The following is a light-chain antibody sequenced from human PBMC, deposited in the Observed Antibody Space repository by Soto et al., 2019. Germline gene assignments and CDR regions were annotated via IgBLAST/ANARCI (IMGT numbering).Light chain of an antibody. Sequence: DVQMTQSPSTLSASLGDRVTITCRASQSISSWLAWYQQKPGKAPKLLIYKASTLESGVPSRFSGSGSGAEFTLTISRLQPDDFATYYCQQYNNYSWTFGQGTKEEIK. J-gene: IGKJ1*01. CDR3: QQYNNYSWT. V-gene: IGKV1-5*03. CDR2: KAS. CDR1: QSISSW.